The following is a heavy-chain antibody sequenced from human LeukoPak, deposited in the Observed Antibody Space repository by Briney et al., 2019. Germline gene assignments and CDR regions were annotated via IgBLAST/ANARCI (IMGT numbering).Heavy chain of an antibody. J-gene: IGHJ4*02. CDR3: ARYPPLRYYDILTGYRD. CDR2: IYYRGST. Sequence: PSETLSLTCTVSGGSISSSSYYWGWIRQPPGKGLDWIGSIYYRGSTYYNPSLKSRVTISVDTSKNQFSLKLSSVTAADTAVYYCARYPPLRYYDILTGYRDWGQGTLVTVSS. CDR1: GGSISSSSYY. V-gene: IGHV4-39*01. D-gene: IGHD3-9*01.